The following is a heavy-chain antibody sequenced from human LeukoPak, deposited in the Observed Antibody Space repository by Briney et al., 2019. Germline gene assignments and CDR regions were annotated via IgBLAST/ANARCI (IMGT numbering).Heavy chain of an antibody. CDR3: ARGKGGYYYYYGMDV. J-gene: IGHJ6*02. CDR2: MNHSGST. CDR1: GGFFSGYY. Sequence: SETLSLTCAVYGGFFSGYYWSWIRQPPGKGLEWIGEMNHSGSTNYNPSLKSRFTISVDTSKNQFSLKLSSVTAADTAVYYCARGKGGYYYYYGMDVWGQGTTVTVSS. V-gene: IGHV4-34*01.